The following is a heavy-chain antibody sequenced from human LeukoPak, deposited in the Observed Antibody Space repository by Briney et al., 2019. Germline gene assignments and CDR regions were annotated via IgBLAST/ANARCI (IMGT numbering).Heavy chain of an antibody. CDR3: ARGGSSSWYAGDAFDI. CDR1: GFTFSDYY. D-gene: IGHD6-13*01. CDR2: ISSSGSTI. V-gene: IGHV3-11*04. J-gene: IGHJ3*02. Sequence: GGPLRLSCAASGFTFSDYYMSWIRQAPGKGLEWVSYISSSGSTIYYADSVKGRFTISRDNAKNSLYLQMNSLRAEDTAVYYCARGGSSSWYAGDAFDIWGQGTMVTVSS.